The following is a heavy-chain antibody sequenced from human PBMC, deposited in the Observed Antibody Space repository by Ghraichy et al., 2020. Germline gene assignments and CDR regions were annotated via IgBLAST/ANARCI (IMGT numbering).Heavy chain of an antibody. CDR3: ARDLGDYDSSGPLGY. V-gene: IGHV3-53*04. D-gene: IGHD3-22*01. CDR1: GFTVSSNY. Sequence: GGSLRLSCAASGFTVSSNYMSWVRQAPGKGLEWVSVIYSGGSTYYADSVKGRFTISRHNSKNTLYLQMNSLRAEDTAVYYCARDLGDYDSSGPLGYWGQGTLVTVSS. CDR2: IYSGGST. J-gene: IGHJ4*02.